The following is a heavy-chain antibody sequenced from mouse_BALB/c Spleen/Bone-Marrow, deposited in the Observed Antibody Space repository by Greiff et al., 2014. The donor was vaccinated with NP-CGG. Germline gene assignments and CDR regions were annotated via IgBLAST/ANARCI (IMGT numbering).Heavy chain of an antibody. CDR3: ARREGNHAAWFAY. J-gene: IGHJ3*01. CDR1: GYSITSGYS. Sequence: VQLQQSGPDLVKPSQSLSLTCTVSGYSITSGYSWHWIRQFPGNKLEWMGYIHYSGSTNYNPSLKSRISITRDTSKNQFFLQLNSVTTEDTATYYCARREGNHAAWFAYWGQGTLVTVSA. CDR2: IHYSGST. D-gene: IGHD2-1*01. V-gene: IGHV3-1*02.